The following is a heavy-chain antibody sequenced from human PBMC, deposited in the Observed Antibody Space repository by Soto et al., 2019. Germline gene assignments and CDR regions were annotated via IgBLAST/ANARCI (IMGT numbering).Heavy chain of an antibody. D-gene: IGHD3-10*01. CDR1: GYTFTAYC. CDR2: INPNSGDT. J-gene: IGHJ6*01. CDR3: ARDMDYGGATGTGNEYGG. Sequence: ASVKVSCKASGYTFTAYCVQWVRQAPGQGLQWMGWINPNSGDTKYAQEFQGRVTLTRDTSISTVYMELSRLTSDDTAVYYCARDMDYGGATGTGNEYGGWGKGTTVA. V-gene: IGHV1-2*02.